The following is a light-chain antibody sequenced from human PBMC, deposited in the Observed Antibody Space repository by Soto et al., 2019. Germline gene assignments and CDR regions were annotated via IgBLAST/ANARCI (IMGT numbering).Light chain of an antibody. CDR1: SSSIGAGYD. Sequence: QSVLTQPPSVSGAPGQRVTISCTGSSSSIGAGYDVNWYQQIPGTAPKLLIYGNNNRPSGVPDRFSGSKSGTSASLAITGLQAEDEADYYCQSYDSSLSGSVFGGGTKVTVL. J-gene: IGLJ3*02. V-gene: IGLV1-40*01. CDR2: GNN. CDR3: QSYDSSLSGSV.